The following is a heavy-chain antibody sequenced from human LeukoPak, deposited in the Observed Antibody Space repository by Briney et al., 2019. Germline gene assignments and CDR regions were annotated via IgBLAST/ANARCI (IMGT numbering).Heavy chain of an antibody. Sequence: SETLSLTCTVSGGSISSYYWSWIRQPPGKGLEWIGYIYYSGSTNYNPSLKGRVTISVDTSKNQFSLKLSSVTAADTAVYYCAYSSGWYPFDYWGQGTLVTVSS. CDR2: IYYSGST. D-gene: IGHD6-19*01. CDR1: GGSISSYY. J-gene: IGHJ4*02. V-gene: IGHV4-59*08. CDR3: AYSSGWYPFDY.